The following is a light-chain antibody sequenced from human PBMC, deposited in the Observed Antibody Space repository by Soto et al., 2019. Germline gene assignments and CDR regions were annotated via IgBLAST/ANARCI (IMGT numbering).Light chain of an antibody. V-gene: IGLV2-11*01. CDR2: DVS. CDR1: SSDVGGYNY. J-gene: IGLJ1*01. CDR3: CSYAGSYRKV. Sequence: QSALTQPRSVSGSPGQSVTISCTGTSSDVGGYNYVSWYQQHPGKAPKLMIYDVSKRPSGVPDRFSGSKSGNTASLTISGLQAEDEADYYCCSYAGSYRKVFGTGNKLTVL.